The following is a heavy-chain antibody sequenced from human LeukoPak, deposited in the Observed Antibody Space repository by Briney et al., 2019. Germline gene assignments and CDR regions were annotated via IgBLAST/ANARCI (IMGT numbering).Heavy chain of an antibody. D-gene: IGHD3-22*01. CDR3: ARFYDTSGYLDC. V-gene: IGHV3-66*01. CDR1: GFTVSTKF. Sequence: GGSLRLSCAASGFTVSTKFMSWVRQAPGKGLEWVSVIYDGSITYYSDFVKGRFTISGDNSKNMLFLQMNSLRAEDTAVYYCARFYDTSGYLDCWGQGTLVTVPS. J-gene: IGHJ4*02. CDR2: IYDGSIT.